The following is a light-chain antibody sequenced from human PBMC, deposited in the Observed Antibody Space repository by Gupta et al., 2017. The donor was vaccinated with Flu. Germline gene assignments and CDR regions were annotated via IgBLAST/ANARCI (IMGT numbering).Light chain of an antibody. J-gene: IGLJ3*02. V-gene: IGLV2-11*01. CDR1: SSDVGGYNY. CDR2: DVT. CDR3: CSFAGSYTWV. Sequence: RAVTISCTGTSSDVGGYNYVSWYQQHPGKAPKVMIYDVTKRPSGVPDRFSGSKSGNTASLTISGLQAEDEADYYCCSFAGSYTWVFGGGTKVTVL.